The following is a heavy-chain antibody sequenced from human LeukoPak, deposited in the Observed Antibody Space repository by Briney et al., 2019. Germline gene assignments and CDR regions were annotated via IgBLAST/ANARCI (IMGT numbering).Heavy chain of an antibody. CDR1: GFTFSTYT. D-gene: IGHD7-27*01. Sequence: GGSLRLSCAASGFTFSTYTMYWVRHPPGKRLEWVSIIGSSGGGIHFADSVKGRFTISRDNSKNALYLQMNSLRVEDTAVYYCAIDPNWGTHSWGQGVLVTVSS. CDR3: AIDPNWGTHS. V-gene: IGHV3-23*01. J-gene: IGHJ4*02. CDR2: IGSSGGGI.